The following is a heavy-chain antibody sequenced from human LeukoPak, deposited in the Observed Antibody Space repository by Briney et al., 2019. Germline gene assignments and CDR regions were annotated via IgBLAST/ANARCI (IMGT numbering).Heavy chain of an antibody. D-gene: IGHD3-10*01. CDR1: GGSISSGSYY. J-gene: IGHJ4*02. CDR3: ANTMVRGVISRTYFDY. Sequence: PSETLSLTCTVSGGSISSGSYYWSWIRQPAGKGREWIGRIYTSGSTNYNPSLKSRVTISVDTSKNQFSLKLSSVTAADTAVCYCANTMVRGVISRTYFDYWGQGTLVTVSS. CDR2: IYTSGST. V-gene: IGHV4-61*02.